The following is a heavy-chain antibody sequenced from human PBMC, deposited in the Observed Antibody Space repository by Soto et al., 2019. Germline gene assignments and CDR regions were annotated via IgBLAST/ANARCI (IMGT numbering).Heavy chain of an antibody. CDR2: VSYDGDNE. CDR1: GFTFCSYG. D-gene: IGHD5-18*01. CDR3: ARDIYSYGSVGTPDI. J-gene: IGHJ3*02. Sequence: GGSLRLSCVASGFTFCSYGRHWVRQTPGKGLEWVAIVSYDGDNEYYADSVRGRFFISRDNSRNTLDLQMNNLRTEDTGVYFCARDIYSYGSVGTPDIWGQGTMVTVSS. V-gene: IGHV3-30*03.